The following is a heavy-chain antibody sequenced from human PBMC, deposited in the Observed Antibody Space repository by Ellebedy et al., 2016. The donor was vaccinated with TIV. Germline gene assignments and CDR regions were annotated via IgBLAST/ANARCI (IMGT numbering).Heavy chain of an antibody. CDR3: ARVNMVRGSYYFDY. CDR2: INHSGST. CDR1: GGSFSGYY. V-gene: IGHV4-34*01. Sequence: SETLSLXCAVYGGSFSGYYWSWIRQPPGKGLEWIGKINHSGSTNYNPSLKSRVTISVDTSKNQFSLKLSSVTAADTAVYYCARVNMVRGSYYFDYWGQGTLVTVSS. D-gene: IGHD3-10*01. J-gene: IGHJ4*02.